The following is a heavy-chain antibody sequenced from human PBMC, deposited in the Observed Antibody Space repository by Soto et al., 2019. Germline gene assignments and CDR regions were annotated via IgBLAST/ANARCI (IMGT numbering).Heavy chain of an antibody. D-gene: IGHD2-2*01. V-gene: IGHV4-34*01. CDR1: GGSFSGYY. Sequence: QVQLQQWGAGLLKPSETLSITCAVYGGSFSGYYWSWIRQTPGKGLEWIGEINHRGTTNYIPSLKSRVTLSVDTSKNQISLHMGSVTAADTAVYYCARHREPDFDSWGQGTLVTVSP. J-gene: IGHJ4*02. CDR3: ARHREPDFDS. CDR2: INHRGTT.